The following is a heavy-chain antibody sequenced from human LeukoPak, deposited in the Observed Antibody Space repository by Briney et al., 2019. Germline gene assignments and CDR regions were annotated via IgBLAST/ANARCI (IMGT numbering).Heavy chain of an antibody. V-gene: IGHV3-23*01. D-gene: IGHD3-22*01. Sequence: GGSLRLSCTASGFTFNNYAMSWVRQAPGKGLEWVSTISGSGTRTYYADSVRGRFTISRDNSKNTLYLQMNGLGAEDTAVYYCVKDKLDYYDSSGYYYFDYWGQGALVTVSS. CDR1: GFTFNNYA. CDR2: ISGSGTRT. CDR3: VKDKLDYYDSSGYYYFDY. J-gene: IGHJ4*02.